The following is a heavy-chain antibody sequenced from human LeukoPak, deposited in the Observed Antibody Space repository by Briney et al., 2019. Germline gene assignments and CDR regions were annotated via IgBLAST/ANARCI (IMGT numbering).Heavy chain of an antibody. CDR3: ARVYDFWSGYYTSWDY. V-gene: IGHV1-2*02. D-gene: IGHD3-3*01. CDR2: INPNSGGT. Sequence: ASVKVSCTASGYTFTGYYMHWVRQAPGQGLEWMGWINPNSGGTNYAQKFQGRVTMTRDTSISTAYMELSRLRSDDTAVYYCARVYDFWSGYYTSWDYWGQGTLVTVSS. J-gene: IGHJ4*02. CDR1: GYTFTGYY.